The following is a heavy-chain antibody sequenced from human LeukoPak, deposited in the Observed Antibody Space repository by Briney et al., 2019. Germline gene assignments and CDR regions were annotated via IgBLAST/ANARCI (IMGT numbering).Heavy chain of an antibody. J-gene: IGHJ4*02. CDR3: ARGELDRYCSGGSCYPTGRSYYFDY. CDR2: ISAYNGNT. V-gene: IGHV1-18*01. D-gene: IGHD2-15*01. Sequence: ASVKVSCKASGYTFTSYGISWVRQAPGQGLEWMGWISAYNGNTNYAQKLQGRVTMTTDTSTGTAYMELRSLRSDDTAVYYCARGELDRYCSGGSCYPTGRSYYFDYWGQGTLVTVSS. CDR1: GYTFTSYG.